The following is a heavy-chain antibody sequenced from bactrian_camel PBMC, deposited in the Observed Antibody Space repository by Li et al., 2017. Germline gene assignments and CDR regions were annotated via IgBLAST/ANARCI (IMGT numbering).Heavy chain of an antibody. CDR2: ISSDGRNV. J-gene: IGHJ4*01. CDR3: AADEMGCTENVY. V-gene: IGHV3S6*01. CDR1: GHTDSIDSLIT. D-gene: IGHD1*01. Sequence: HVQLVESGGGSVKTGGSLRLSCVASGHTDSIDSLITMGWLRQAPGKELEWVSGISSDGRNVHYGDSVKGRFTISKDNAKNTLYLQMNSLKPEDTAMYYCAADEMGCTENVYRGQGTQVTVS.